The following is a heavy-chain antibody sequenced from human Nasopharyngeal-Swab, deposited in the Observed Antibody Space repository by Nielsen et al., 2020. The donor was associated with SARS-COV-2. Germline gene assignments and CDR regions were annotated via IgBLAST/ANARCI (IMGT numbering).Heavy chain of an antibody. CDR3: ARARNYGDYTGTYYYYGMDV. D-gene: IGHD4-17*01. Sequence: SETLSLTCTVSGGSISSYYWSWIRQPPGKGLEWIGYTYYSGSTNYDPSLKSRVTISVDTSKNQFSLKLSSVTAADTAVYYCARARNYGDYTGTYYYYGMDVWGQGTTVTVSS. CDR1: GGSISSYY. CDR2: TYYSGST. V-gene: IGHV4-59*01. J-gene: IGHJ6*02.